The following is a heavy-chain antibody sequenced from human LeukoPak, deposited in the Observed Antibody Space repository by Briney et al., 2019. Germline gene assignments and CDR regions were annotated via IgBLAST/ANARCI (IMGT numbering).Heavy chain of an antibody. CDR3: ARGYHYGDYHVSHPFDY. V-gene: IGHV1-69*13. Sequence: SVKVSCKASGGTFSSYAISWVRQAPGQGLEWMGGIIPIFGTANYAQKFQGRVTITADESTSTAYMELSSLRSEDTAVYYCARGYHYGDYHVSHPFDYWGQGTLVTVSS. CDR1: GGTFSSYA. J-gene: IGHJ4*02. D-gene: IGHD4-17*01. CDR2: IIPIFGTA.